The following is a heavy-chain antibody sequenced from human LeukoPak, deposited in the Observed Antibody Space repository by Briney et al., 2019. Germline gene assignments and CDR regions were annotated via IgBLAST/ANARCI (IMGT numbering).Heavy chain of an antibody. V-gene: IGHV4-59*01. CDR1: GDSIKTYF. CDR2: IYYSGTT. D-gene: IGHD6-13*01. CDR3: ARLTSSWYQDWYFDL. Sequence: SETLSLTCTVSGDSIKTYFWSWMRQSPGKGLEWIAYIYYSGTTVYNPSLKSRVTISLDTSKNQFSLRLNSVTAADTAVYYCARLTSSWYQDWYFDLWGRGTLVTVSS. J-gene: IGHJ2*01.